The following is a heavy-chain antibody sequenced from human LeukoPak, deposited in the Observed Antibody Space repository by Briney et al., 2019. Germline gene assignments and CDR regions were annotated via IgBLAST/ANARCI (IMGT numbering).Heavy chain of an antibody. CDR3: ARLDSSGYYGTFDY. CDR1: GGSISSSSYY. V-gene: IGHV4-39*01. D-gene: IGHD3-22*01. J-gene: IGHJ4*02. Sequence: NPSETLSLTCTVSGGSISSSSYYWGWIRQPPGKGLEWIGSIYYSGSTYYNPSLKSRVTISVDTSKNQFSLKLSSVTAADTAVYYCARLDSSGYYGTFDYWGQGTLVTVSS. CDR2: IYYSGST.